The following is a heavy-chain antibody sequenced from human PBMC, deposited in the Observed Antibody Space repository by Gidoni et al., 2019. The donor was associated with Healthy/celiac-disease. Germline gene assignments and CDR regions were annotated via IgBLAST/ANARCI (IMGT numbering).Heavy chain of an antibody. V-gene: IGHV4-61*02. D-gene: IGHD3-3*01. J-gene: IGHJ3*02. CDR3: ARARPFRPNYDFWSGRDYRGAFDI. Sequence: QVQLQESGPGLVTPSQTLSLTCTVSGGSISRGSYYLSCIRQPAGKGLEWIGRIYTSGSTNYNPSLKSRVTISVDTSKNQFSLKLSSVTAADTAVYYYARARPFRPNYDFWSGRDYRGAFDIWGQGTMVTVSS. CDR2: IYTSGST. CDR1: GGSISRGSYY.